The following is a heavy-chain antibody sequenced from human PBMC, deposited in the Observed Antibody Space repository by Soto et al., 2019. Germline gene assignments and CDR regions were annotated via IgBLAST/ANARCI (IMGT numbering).Heavy chain of an antibody. CDR3: ARDSVVPAVGGMDV. V-gene: IGHV4-31*03. CDR2: IYYTGST. J-gene: IGHJ6*02. Sequence: QVQLQESGPGLVKPSQTLSLTCTVSGDSISSGGYHWSWIRQHPGKGLEWIGHIYYTGSTYYNPSLKSRVTISEDTSKNQFSLKLTSVTAADTAVYYCARDSVVPAVGGMDVWGQGTTVTVSS. CDR1: GDSISSGGYH. D-gene: IGHD2-2*01.